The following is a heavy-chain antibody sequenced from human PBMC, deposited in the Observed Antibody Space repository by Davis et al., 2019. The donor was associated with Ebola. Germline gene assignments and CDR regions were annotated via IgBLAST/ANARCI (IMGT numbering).Heavy chain of an antibody. CDR1: GDSISSVNYF. D-gene: IGHD2-8*02. CDR3: ARDNTGDDRWFDP. CDR2: IEYSGSA. Sequence: PSETLSLTCTVSGDSISSVNYFWSWIRQPPGKGLEWIGYIEYSGSAYYNPSLKSRVTMSVDTSQKQFSLNLASVTASDTAVYYCARDNTGDDRWFDPWGQGTQVTVS. J-gene: IGHJ5*02. V-gene: IGHV4-31*03.